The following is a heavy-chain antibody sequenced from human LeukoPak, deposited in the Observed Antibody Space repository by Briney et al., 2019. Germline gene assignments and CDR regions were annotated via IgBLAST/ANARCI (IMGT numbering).Heavy chain of an antibody. D-gene: IGHD3-22*01. J-gene: IGHJ1*01. V-gene: IGHV3-74*01. CDR3: ARVGYYHSSNYYAYFQH. Sequence: GRSLRLSCAASGFTFSSYWMHWVRQAPGKGLEWVARINSDGTDISYGDSVKGRFTISRDNAKNTLYLQMNSLRVEDTAVYYCARVGYYHSSNYYAYFQHWGQGTLVTVSS. CDR2: INSDGTDI. CDR1: GFTFSSYW.